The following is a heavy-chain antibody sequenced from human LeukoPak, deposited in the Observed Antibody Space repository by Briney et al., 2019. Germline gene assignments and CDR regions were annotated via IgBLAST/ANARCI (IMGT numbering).Heavy chain of an antibody. V-gene: IGHV4-30-2*01. Sequence: SETLSLTCAVSGGSISIGDYSWSWIRQPPGKGLEWIGYIYHSGSTYFNPSLKSRVTMSLDRSKNQFSLKLSSVTAADTAVYYCARDRYYDSSGYSEPTWYFDLWGRGTLATVSS. D-gene: IGHD3-22*01. J-gene: IGHJ2*01. CDR2: IYHSGST. CDR3: ARDRYYDSSGYSEPTWYFDL. CDR1: GGSISIGDYS.